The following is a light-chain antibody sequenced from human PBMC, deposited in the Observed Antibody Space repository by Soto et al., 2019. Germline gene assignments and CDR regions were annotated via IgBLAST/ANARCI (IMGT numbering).Light chain of an antibody. CDR2: LGS. Sequence: DIVMTQSPLSLPVTPVEPASISCRSSQSLLHSNGYNYLDWYLQKPGQSPQPLIYLGSNRASGVPDRFSGSGSGTDFTLKISRVEAEYVGVYYCMQALQTPWTFGQGTKVDIK. CDR3: MQALQTPWT. V-gene: IGKV2-28*01. J-gene: IGKJ1*01. CDR1: QSLLHSNGYNY.